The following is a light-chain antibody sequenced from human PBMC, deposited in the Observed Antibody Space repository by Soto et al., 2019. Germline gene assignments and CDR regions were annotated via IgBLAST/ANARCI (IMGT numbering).Light chain of an antibody. J-gene: IGKJ2*01. V-gene: IGKV4-1*01. Sequence: DIVMTQSPDSLAVSLGERATINCKSSQSVLYSSNNKNYLAWYKQKAGQPPNLLIYWASTRESGGPDRFSGSGSGTDFTLTISSLQAEDVAVYDCQQYYSTPRTFGQGTKLEIK. CDR3: QQYYSTPRT. CDR2: WAS. CDR1: QSVLYSSNNKNY.